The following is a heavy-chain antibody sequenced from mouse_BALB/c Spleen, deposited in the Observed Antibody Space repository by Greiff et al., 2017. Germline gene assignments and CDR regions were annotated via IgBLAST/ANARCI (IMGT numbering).Heavy chain of an antibody. D-gene: IGHD1-2*01. J-gene: IGHJ1*01. Sequence: DVMLVESGGGLVQPGGSRKLSCAASGFTFSSFGMHWVRQAPEKGLEWVAYISSGSSTIYYADTVKGRFTISRDNPKNTLFLQMTSLRSEDTAMYYCARGELRLRYFDVWGAGTTVTVSS. V-gene: IGHV5-17*02. CDR3: ARGELRLRYFDV. CDR2: ISSGSSTI. CDR1: GFTFSSFG.